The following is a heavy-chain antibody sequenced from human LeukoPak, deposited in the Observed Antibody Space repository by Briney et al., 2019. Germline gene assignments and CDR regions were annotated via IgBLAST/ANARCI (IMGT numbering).Heavy chain of an antibody. Sequence: GGSLRLSCAASGFTFSSYSMNWVRQAPGKGLEWVSYISSSSSTIYYADSVKGRFTISRDNAKNSLYLQMNSLRAEDTAVYYCARVPGAFDYWGQGTLVTVSS. CDR1: GFTFSSYS. V-gene: IGHV3-48*01. CDR3: ARVPGAFDY. D-gene: IGHD3-10*01. CDR2: ISSSSSTI. J-gene: IGHJ4*02.